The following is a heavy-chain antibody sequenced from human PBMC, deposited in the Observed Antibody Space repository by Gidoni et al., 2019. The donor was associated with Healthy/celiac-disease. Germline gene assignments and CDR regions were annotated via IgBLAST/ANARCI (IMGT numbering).Heavy chain of an antibody. J-gene: IGHJ3*02. CDR3: ARVYSSSWPDAFDI. CDR1: GGSISSYY. CDR2: SYYSGST. Sequence: QVQLQESGPGLVKPSETLSLTCTVSGGSISSYYWSWIRQPPGKGLEWIGYSYYSGSTNYNPSLKSRVTISVDTSKNQFSLKLSSVTAADTAVYYCARVYSSSWPDAFDIWGQGTMVTVSS. V-gene: IGHV4-59*01. D-gene: IGHD6-13*01.